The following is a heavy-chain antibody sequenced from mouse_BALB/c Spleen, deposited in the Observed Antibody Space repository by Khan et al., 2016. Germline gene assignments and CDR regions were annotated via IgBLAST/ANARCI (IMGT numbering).Heavy chain of an antibody. CDR3: ARSYYGYFAMDY. Sequence: QVRLQQSGTELPRPGASVKLSCKAAGYTFTDYYLHWVKQRTGQGLEWIGEIFPGSGITYYNEKFKGKASLTADTSSSTAYMQLSSLTSEDSAVXYCARSYYGYFAMDYWGHGASVTVSS. V-gene: IGHV1-77*01. J-gene: IGHJ4*01. D-gene: IGHD1-2*01. CDR2: IFPGSGIT. CDR1: GYTFTDYY.